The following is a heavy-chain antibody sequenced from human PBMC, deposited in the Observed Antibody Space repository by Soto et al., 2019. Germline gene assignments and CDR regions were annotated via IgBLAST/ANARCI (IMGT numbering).Heavy chain of an antibody. Sequence: EVQLLESGGGLEQRGGSLRLSCAASGFTFSSYAMSWVRQAPGKGLEWVSAISGSGGSTYYADSVKGRFTISRDNSKNTLYLQMNSLRAEDTAVYYCAKDKILTGYYMSYNWFDPWGQGTLVTVSS. CDR3: AKDKILTGYYMSYNWFDP. CDR1: GFTFSSYA. J-gene: IGHJ5*02. V-gene: IGHV3-23*01. D-gene: IGHD3-9*01. CDR2: ISGSGGST.